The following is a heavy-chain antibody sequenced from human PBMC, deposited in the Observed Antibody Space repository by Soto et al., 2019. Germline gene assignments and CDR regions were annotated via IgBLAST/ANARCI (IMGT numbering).Heavy chain of an antibody. CDR3: AREVGSSSWSYYYGMDV. Sequence: GASVKVSCKASGYTFTGYYMHWVRQAPGQGLEWMGWINPNSGGTNYAQRFQGWVTMTRDTSISTAYMELSRLRSDDTALYFCAREVGSSSWSYYYGMDVWGQGTTVTVSS. D-gene: IGHD6-13*01. V-gene: IGHV1-2*04. CDR1: GYTFTGYY. J-gene: IGHJ6*02. CDR2: INPNSGGT.